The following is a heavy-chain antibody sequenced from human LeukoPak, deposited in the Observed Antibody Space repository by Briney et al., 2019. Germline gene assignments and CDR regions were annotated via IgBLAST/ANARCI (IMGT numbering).Heavy chain of an antibody. CDR3: ARVICSGDRCYPPSAVDI. CDR2: ISGYNGQT. V-gene: IGHV1-18*01. CDR1: GYTFNSHY. J-gene: IGHJ3*02. Sequence: ASVNVSCKTSGYTFNSHYVGWVRQAPGQGLEWMGWISGYNGQTNYAQKFQGRVTMTTDTSTTTAYMEVRSLRSDDTAMYYCARVICSGDRCYPPSAVDIWGQGTMVTVSS. D-gene: IGHD2-15*01.